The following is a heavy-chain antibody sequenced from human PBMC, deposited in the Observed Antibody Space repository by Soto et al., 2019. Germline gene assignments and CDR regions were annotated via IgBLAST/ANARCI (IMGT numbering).Heavy chain of an antibody. Sequence: ASLKVSCRASVYTFTSYGISRVRQAPGQGLEWMGIINPSGGSTSYAQKFQGRVTMTRDTSTSTVYMELSSLRSEDTAVYYCVKDRQPDGRWPFDHWGQGTLVTVSS. J-gene: IGHJ4*02. V-gene: IGHV1-46*01. CDR1: VYTFTSYG. D-gene: IGHD2-8*01. CDR3: VKDRQPDGRWPFDH. CDR2: INPSGGST.